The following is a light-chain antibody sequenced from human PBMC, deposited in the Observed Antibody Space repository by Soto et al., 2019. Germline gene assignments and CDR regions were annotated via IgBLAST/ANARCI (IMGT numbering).Light chain of an antibody. Sequence: SYELTQPPSVSVAPGQTARITCGGNNIGSKSVHWYQQKPGQAPVLVVYDESDRPSGIPERFSGSNSGNTATLTISRVEAGDEADYYCQVWDSSSDHPGVFGGGTKLTVL. CDR3: QVWDSSSDHPGV. CDR1: NIGSKS. CDR2: DES. J-gene: IGLJ2*01. V-gene: IGLV3-21*02.